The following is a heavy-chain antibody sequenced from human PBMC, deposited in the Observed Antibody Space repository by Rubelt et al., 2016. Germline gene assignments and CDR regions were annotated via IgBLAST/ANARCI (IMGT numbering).Heavy chain of an antibody. Sequence: QLQLQESGPGLVKPSETLSLICTVSGGSISTSYYWGWIRQPPGKGLEWIGSVYYSGSAYYNHSLKSRVTISVDTAKNQFSLKLGCFASGDTAVYYGAREGGYQSPFDCGGQGDLVAVSS. CDR3: AREGGYQSPFDC. V-gene: IGHV4-39*07. J-gene: IGHJ4*02. CDR1: GGSISTSYY. CDR2: VYYSGSA. D-gene: IGHD3-22*01.